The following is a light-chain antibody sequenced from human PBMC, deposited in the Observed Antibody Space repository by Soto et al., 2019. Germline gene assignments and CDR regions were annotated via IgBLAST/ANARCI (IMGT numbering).Light chain of an antibody. J-gene: IGKJ1*01. CDR3: QQYSNWPGT. CDR2: GAS. Sequence: VRSQSPVTLSVSPGERATLSCRASQNISRSLAWYQQKPGQGPRLLIYGASTRASGISARFSGSGSGTEFSLTISSLQSEDSAVYYCQQYSNWPGTFGQGTKVDI. CDR1: QNISRS. V-gene: IGKV3-15*01.